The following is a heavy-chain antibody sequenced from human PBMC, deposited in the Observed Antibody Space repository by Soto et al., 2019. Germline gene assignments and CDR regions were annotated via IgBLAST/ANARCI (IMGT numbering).Heavy chain of an antibody. V-gene: IGHV1-2*02. CDR1: GYTFINFF. D-gene: IGHD3-10*01. J-gene: IGHJ5*02. Sequence: ASVKVSCKASGYTFINFFIQWVRQAPGQGLEWMGWINPSSGDTQYVEKFQDRVTMTRDASISTAHMELRRLTTDDTAVYYCVRAHALGFSNWFDPWGRGTLVTVSS. CDR3: VRAHALGFSNWFDP. CDR2: INPSSGDT.